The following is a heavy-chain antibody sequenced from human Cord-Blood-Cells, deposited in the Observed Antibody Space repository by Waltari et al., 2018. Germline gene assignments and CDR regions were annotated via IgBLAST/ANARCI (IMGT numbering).Heavy chain of an antibody. J-gene: IGHJ3*02. V-gene: IGHV3-30-3*01. CDR1: GFTFSSYA. D-gene: IGHD6-6*01. CDR2: ISYDGSNK. CDR3: ARGAARDAFDI. Sequence: QVQLVESGGGVVQPGRSLRLSCAASGFTFSSYAMHWVRQAPGKGLEWVEVISYDGSNKYYADSVKGRFTISRDNSKNTLYLQMNSLRAEDTAVYYCARGAARDAFDIWGQGTMVTVSS.